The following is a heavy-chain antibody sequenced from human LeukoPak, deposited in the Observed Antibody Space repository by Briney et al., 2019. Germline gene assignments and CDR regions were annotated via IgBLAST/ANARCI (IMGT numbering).Heavy chain of an antibody. CDR2: IIPIFGTA. J-gene: IGHJ4*02. CDR3: AREANYYDSSGFIDY. D-gene: IGHD3-22*01. V-gene: IGHV1-69*05. Sequence: ASVKVSCKASGGTFSSYAISWVRQAPGQGLEWMGGIIPIFGTANYAQKFQGRVTITTDESTSTAYMELSSLRSEDTAVYYYAREANYYDSSGFIDYWGQGTLVTVSS. CDR1: GGTFSSYA.